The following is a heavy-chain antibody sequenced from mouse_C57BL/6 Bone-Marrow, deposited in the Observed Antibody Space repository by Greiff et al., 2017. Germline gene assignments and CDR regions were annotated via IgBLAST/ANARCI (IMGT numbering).Heavy chain of an antibody. Sequence: QVQLKESDAELVKPGASVKISCKVSGYTFTDHTIHWMKQRPEQGLEWIGYIYPRDGSTKYNEKFKGKSTWTADKSSSTSYMQLNSLTSEDSAVYFCARRGILRGYFDVWGTGTTVTVSS. CDR3: ARRGILRGYFDV. V-gene: IGHV1-78*01. CDR1: GYTFTDHT. J-gene: IGHJ1*03. CDR2: IYPRDGST.